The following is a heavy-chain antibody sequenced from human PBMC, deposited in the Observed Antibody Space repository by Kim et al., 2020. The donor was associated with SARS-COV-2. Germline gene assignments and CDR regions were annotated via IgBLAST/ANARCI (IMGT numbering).Heavy chain of an antibody. D-gene: IGHD6-19*01. CDR2: ISWDGGST. CDR1: GFTFDDYT. CDR3: AKAFREQWLVLFDY. Sequence: GGSLRLSCAASGFTFDDYTMHWVRQAPGKGLEWVSLISWDGGSTYYADSVKGRFTISRDNSKNSLYLQMNSLRTEDTALYYCAKAFREQWLVLFDYWGQGTLVTVSS. V-gene: IGHV3-43*01. J-gene: IGHJ4*02.